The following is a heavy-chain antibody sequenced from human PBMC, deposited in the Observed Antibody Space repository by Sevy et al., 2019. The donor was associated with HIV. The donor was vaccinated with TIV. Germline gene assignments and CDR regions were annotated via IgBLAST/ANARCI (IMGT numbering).Heavy chain of an antibody. D-gene: IGHD3-10*01. CDR2: ISSSSSYI. V-gene: IGHV3-21*01. CDR1: GFTFSSYS. J-gene: IGHJ4*02. CDR3: STMGRGVTQTPFDY. Sequence: GGSLRLSCAASGFTFSSYSMNWVRQAPGKGLEWVSSISSSSSYIYYADPVKGRFTISRDNAKNSLYLQMNSLRAEDTAVYYCSTMGRGVTQTPFDYWGQGTLVTVSS.